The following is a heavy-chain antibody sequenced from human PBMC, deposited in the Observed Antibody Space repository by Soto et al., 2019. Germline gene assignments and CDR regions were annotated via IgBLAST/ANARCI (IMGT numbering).Heavy chain of an antibody. CDR1: GGSVSSGSYY. V-gene: IGHV4-61*01. J-gene: IGHJ1*01. CDR2: IYHSGRT. CDR3: ASGGSYEYFQD. Sequence: QVQLQESGPGLVKPSETLSLTCTVSGGSVSSGSYYWSWIRQPPGKGLEWIGYIYHSGRTNYSPALRSRHTISGDTSKHQVSLKLTSVTAADSAVYYCASGGSYEYFQDWGQGTLVTVSS.